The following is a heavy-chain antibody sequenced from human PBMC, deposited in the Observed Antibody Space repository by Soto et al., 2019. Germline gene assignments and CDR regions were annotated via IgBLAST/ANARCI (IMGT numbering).Heavy chain of an antibody. J-gene: IGHJ3*02. V-gene: IGHV4-39*01. Sequence: QLQLQESGPGLVKPSETLSLTCTVSGGSISSSSYYWGWIRQPPGKGLEWLGSIYYSGRTYYTPSLNSRVTISVDTSKNQCSQKLSSATAADTAVYYCARARARFGERSGAAFDSWGQGTMVAVSS. CDR1: GGSISSSSYY. CDR3: ARARARFGERSGAAFDS. D-gene: IGHD3-10*01. CDR2: IYYSGRT.